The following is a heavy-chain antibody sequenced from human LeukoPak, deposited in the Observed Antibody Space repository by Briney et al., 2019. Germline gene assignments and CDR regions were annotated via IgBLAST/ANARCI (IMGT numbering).Heavy chain of an antibody. Sequence: PGGSLRLSCAASGFTFSSYSMNWVRQAPGKGLEWLSYISSSSATIYQADPVKGRFTISRDNAKNSLFLQMNSLRVEDTAVYYCARDGFSNGYPHHDAFDIWGQGTLVTVSS. CDR1: GFTFSSYS. D-gene: IGHD5-18*01. J-gene: IGHJ3*02. CDR2: ISSSSATI. CDR3: ARDGFSNGYPHHDAFDI. V-gene: IGHV3-48*04.